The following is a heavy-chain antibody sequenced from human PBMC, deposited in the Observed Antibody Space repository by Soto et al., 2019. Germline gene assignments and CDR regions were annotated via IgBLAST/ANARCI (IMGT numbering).Heavy chain of an antibody. V-gene: IGHV3-30-3*01. D-gene: IGHD3-16*01. CDR3: VPRKGDPFT. CDR1: GFTFSSYA. CDR2: ISDDGNNK. Sequence: GGSLRLSCAASGFTFSSYAMHWVRQAPGKGLEWVALISDDGNNKYYADSVRGRFTISRDNSKNTLYLQMNSLRAEDTAVYYCVPRKGDPFTWGPGTLVTVSS. J-gene: IGHJ4*02.